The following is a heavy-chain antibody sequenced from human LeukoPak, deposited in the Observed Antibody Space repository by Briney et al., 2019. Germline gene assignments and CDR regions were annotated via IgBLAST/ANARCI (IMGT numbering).Heavy chain of an antibody. CDR1: GFTFSSYS. V-gene: IGHV3-21*01. Sequence: GGSLRLSCAASGFTFSSYSMNWVRQAPGKGLEWVSSISSSSSYIYYADSVKGRFTISRDNAKNSLYLQMNSLRAEDTVVYYCARARGQEDAFDIWGQGTMVTVSS. D-gene: IGHD3-10*01. J-gene: IGHJ3*02. CDR3: ARARGQEDAFDI. CDR2: ISSSSSYI.